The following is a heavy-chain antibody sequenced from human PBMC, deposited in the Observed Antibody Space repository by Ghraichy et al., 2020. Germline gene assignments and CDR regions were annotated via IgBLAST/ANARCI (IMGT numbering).Heavy chain of an antibody. J-gene: IGHJ4*02. CDR2: IKGDGSDK. CDR3: LRDGDNFNFDF. V-gene: IGHV3-74*01. D-gene: IGHD4-17*01. CDR1: GFTFSRSW. Sequence: GESLNISCAASGFTFSRSWMHWVRQAPGKGLVLVSRIKGDGSDKRYADSVRGRFTISRDNAKNTLFLQMNRLRADDTAVYYCLRDGDNFNFDFWGQVNLVTVSS.